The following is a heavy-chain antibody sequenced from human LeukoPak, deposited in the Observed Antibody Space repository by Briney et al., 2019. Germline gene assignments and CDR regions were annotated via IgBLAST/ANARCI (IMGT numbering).Heavy chain of an antibody. J-gene: IGHJ4*02. D-gene: IGHD3-16*01. V-gene: IGHV3-23*01. Sequence: PGGSLRLSCAAPGFTLSNFVMSSVRQAPGKGLQWVSAISDSGGATFYAYAVKGRFSISRNNSTNTLYLQMNSLRAEDTAVYYCAKVGVGWVAFEYWGQGTLVTVSS. CDR1: GFTLSNFV. CDR3: AKVGVGWVAFEY. CDR2: ISDSGGAT.